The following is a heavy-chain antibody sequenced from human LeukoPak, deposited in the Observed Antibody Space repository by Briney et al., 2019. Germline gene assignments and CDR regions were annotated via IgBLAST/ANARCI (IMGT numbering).Heavy chain of an antibody. CDR1: GFTFSSYW. CDR2: IAGDGSST. D-gene: IGHD4-23*01. CDR3: ARGRPHGNDY. V-gene: IGHV3-74*01. Sequence: PGGSLRLSCAASGFTFSSYWMNWVRQAPGKGLVWVSRIAGDGSSTTYADSVKGRFSISRDNAKNTLYLQMNSLRVEGTAVYYCARGRPHGNDYWGQGTLVTVSS. J-gene: IGHJ4*02.